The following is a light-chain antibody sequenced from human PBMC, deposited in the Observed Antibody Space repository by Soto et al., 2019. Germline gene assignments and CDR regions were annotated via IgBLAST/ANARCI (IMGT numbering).Light chain of an antibody. Sequence: QSVLTQPPSVSGAPGQRVTISCTGSSSNIGAGYDVHWYQQLPGTAPKLLIYGNSNRPSGVHNRLSRAKSDSSPSLAITGLQAEDGADYYCQSYDRSLRGLVVLGGGTKLTVL. J-gene: IGLJ2*01. CDR3: QSYDRSLRGLVV. V-gene: IGLV1-40*01. CDR2: GNS. CDR1: SSNIGAGYD.